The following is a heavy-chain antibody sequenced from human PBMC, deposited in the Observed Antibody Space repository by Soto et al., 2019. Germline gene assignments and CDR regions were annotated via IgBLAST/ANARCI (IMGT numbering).Heavy chain of an antibody. Sequence: QVQLVESGGGVVQPGRSLRLSCAASGFTFSSYAMHWVRQAPGKGLEWVAVISYDGSNKYYADSVKGRFTISRDNSKNTLYLQMNSLRAEDTAVYYCAGGDIVVVTAIGFDYWGQGTLVTVSS. J-gene: IGHJ4*02. D-gene: IGHD2-21*02. CDR1: GFTFSSYA. CDR2: ISYDGSNK. CDR3: AGGDIVVVTAIGFDY. V-gene: IGHV3-30-3*01.